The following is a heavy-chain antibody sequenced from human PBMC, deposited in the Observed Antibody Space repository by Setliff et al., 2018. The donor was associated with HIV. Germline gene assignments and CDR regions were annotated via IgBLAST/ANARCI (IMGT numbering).Heavy chain of an antibody. CDR3: AREGSGWCDY. J-gene: IGHJ4*02. CDR2: LSGTSSTI. V-gene: IGHV3-11*01. D-gene: IGHD5-18*01. CDR1: GFSFSDYY. Sequence: GGSLRLSCAASGFSFSDYYMYWIRQAPGKGLEWVSSLSGTSSTIYLADSVKGRFTISRDNAQNSLYLQMNSLRAEDTAVYYCAREGSGWCDYWGQGTLVTVSS.